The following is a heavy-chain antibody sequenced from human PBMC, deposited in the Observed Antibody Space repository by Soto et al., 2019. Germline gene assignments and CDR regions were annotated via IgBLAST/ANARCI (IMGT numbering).Heavy chain of an antibody. CDR1: GFTFSSYS. Sequence: EVQLVESGGGLVKPGGSLRLSCAASGFTFSSYSMNWVRQAPGKGLEWVSSISSSSSYIYYADSVKGRFTISRDNAKNSLYLQMNSLRAEDTAVYYCARDEDIVATGGYCSGGSCYPDYWGQGTLVTVSS. CDR2: ISSSSSYI. V-gene: IGHV3-21*01. D-gene: IGHD2-15*01. J-gene: IGHJ4*02. CDR3: ARDEDIVATGGYCSGGSCYPDY.